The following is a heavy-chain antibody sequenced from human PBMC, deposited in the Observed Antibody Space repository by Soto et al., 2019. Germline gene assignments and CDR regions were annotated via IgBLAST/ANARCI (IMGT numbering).Heavy chain of an antibody. CDR2: IYYSGST. J-gene: IGHJ3*02. Sequence: SETLSLTCTVSGGSISSSSYYWGWIRQPPGKGLEWIGSIYYSGSTYYNPSLKSRVTISVDTSKNQFSLKLSSVTAADTAVYYCARHNYYGSGSYQAAFDIWGQGTMVT. D-gene: IGHD3-10*01. CDR1: GGSISSSSYY. V-gene: IGHV4-39*01. CDR3: ARHNYYGSGSYQAAFDI.